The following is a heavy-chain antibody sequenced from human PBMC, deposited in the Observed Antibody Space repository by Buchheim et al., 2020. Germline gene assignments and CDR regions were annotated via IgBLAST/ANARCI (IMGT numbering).Heavy chain of an antibody. D-gene: IGHD4-17*01. CDR2: ISSRSTSYI. CDR1: GFTFSHFS. J-gene: IGHJ4*02. Sequence: EVQLVESGGGLVKPGGSLRLSCAASGFTFSHFSMNWVRQAPGRGLEWVSSISSRSTSYIYYADSVKGRFTISRDNAENSQYLQMNSLRAEDTAVYYCTREGLDYVGLSDYWGRGTL. CDR3: TREGLDYVGLSDY. V-gene: IGHV3-21*01.